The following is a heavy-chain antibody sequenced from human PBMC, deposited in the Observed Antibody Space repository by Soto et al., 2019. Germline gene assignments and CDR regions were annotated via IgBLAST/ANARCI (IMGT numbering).Heavy chain of an antibody. J-gene: IGHJ6*02. CDR2: IQSGGPT. CDR1: GFTVSSKY. V-gene: IGHV3-66*01. Sequence: GGSLRLSCAASGFTVSSKYMSWVRQAPGKGLEWVSLIQSGGPTYYADSVKGRFTISRDTSENTVHLQMDSLRAEDTAVYYCAREGLDYDILTGYYFWPYYYYGMDVWGQGTTVTVSS. D-gene: IGHD3-9*01. CDR3: AREGLDYDILTGYYFWPYYYYGMDV.